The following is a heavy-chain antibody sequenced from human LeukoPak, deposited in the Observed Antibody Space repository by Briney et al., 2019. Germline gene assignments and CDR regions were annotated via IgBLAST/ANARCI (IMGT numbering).Heavy chain of an antibody. CDR3: ARGLLQLELGDC. J-gene: IGHJ4*02. CDR1: GFTFSSYS. D-gene: IGHD1-7*01. Sequence: PGGSLRLSCAASGFTFSSYSMNWVRQAPGKGLEWVSSISSSSSYINYADSVKGRFTISRDNAKNSLYLQMNSLRAEDTAVYYCARGLLQLELGDCWGQGTLVTVSS. CDR2: ISSSSSYI. V-gene: IGHV3-21*01.